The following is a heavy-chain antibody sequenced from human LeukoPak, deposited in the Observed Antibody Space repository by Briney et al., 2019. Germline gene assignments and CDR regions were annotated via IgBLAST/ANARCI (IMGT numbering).Heavy chain of an antibody. Sequence: PGGSLRLSCAASGFTFSSYGMHWVRQAPGKGLEWVAFIRYVGGETFYAGSVKGRFTTSRDNSKNTLSLQMNNLRAEDTAVYYCAREHYFYYMDGWGKGTTVTVSS. CDR2: IRYVGGET. CDR3: AREHYFYYMDG. CDR1: GFTFSSYG. J-gene: IGHJ6*03. V-gene: IGHV3-30*02.